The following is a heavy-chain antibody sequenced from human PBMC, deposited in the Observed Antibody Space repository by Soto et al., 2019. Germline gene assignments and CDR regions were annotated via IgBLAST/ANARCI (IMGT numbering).Heavy chain of an antibody. CDR3: ASARWNY. D-gene: IGHD6-6*01. CDR1: GGSFSDNY. Sequence: QVQLQQWGAGLLKPSETLSLTCAVFGGSFSDNYWSWVRQPPGKGLEWIGEIYHSGDTNYSPSLKSRVTISVDTSKHQFSLRLTSVTAADTAVYYCASARWNYWGQGTLVTVSA. CDR2: IYHSGDT. J-gene: IGHJ4*02. V-gene: IGHV4-34*01.